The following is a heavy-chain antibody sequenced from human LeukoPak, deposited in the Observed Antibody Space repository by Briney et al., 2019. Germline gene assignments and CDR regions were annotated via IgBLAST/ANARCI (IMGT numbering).Heavy chain of an antibody. V-gene: IGHV4-4*07. CDR3: AAASTVVTTFDY. CDR2: IYTSGGT. Sequence: SETLSLTCTVSGGSISSYYWSWIRQPAGKGLEWIGRIYTSGGTNYNPSLKSRVTMSVDTSKNQFSLKLSSVTAADTAVYYCAAASTVVTTFDYWGQGTLVTVSS. J-gene: IGHJ4*02. D-gene: IGHD4-23*01. CDR1: GGSISSYY.